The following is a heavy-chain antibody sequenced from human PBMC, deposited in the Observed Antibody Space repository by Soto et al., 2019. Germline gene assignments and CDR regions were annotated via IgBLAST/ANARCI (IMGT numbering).Heavy chain of an antibody. CDR3: ARGPFYENSHFDF. D-gene: IGHD3-22*01. J-gene: IGHJ4*02. CDR1: GYTVTGYY. Sequence: ASGKVSCKGSGYTVTGYYMHWVRQAPGQGLEWMGWINPNSGVTHFAQKFQGRVTLTRDTSISTTYMEPSSLRSDDTAVYYCARGPFYENSHFDFWGQGTLVTVSS. CDR2: INPNSGVT. V-gene: IGHV1-2*02.